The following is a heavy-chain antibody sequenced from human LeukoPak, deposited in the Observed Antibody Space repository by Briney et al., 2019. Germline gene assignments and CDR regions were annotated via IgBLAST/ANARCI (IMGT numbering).Heavy chain of an antibody. CDR2: INGDGRNI. CDR3: ARAPTRWHNHFDP. J-gene: IGHJ5*02. D-gene: IGHD1/OR15-1a*01. V-gene: IGHV3-74*01. Sequence: GGSLRLSCVASGFTFSSYWMHWVRQDPRKGLVWVSRINGDGRNINYADSVRGRFTISREDAKNSLYLQMNNLRVGDTAVYYCARAPTRWHNHFDPWGQGTPVTVSS. CDR1: GFTFSSYW.